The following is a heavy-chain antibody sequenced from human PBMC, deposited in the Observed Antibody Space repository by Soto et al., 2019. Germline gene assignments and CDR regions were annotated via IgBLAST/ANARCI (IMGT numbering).Heavy chain of an antibody. D-gene: IGHD6-19*01. CDR2: INAGNGNT. CDR1: GYTFSNYA. J-gene: IGHJ5*02. Sequence: QVQLVQSGAEVKNPGASARVSCKASGYTFSNYAMHWVRQAPGQRLEWMGWINAGNGNTRYSQKFQGRVTITRDTSAITAHMELSSLRSEDTAVYYCARAYVAVASTPWFDPWGQGTLITVSS. V-gene: IGHV1-3*01. CDR3: ARAYVAVASTPWFDP.